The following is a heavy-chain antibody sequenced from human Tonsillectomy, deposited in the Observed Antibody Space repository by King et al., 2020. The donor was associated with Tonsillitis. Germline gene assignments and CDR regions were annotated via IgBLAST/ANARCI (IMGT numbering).Heavy chain of an antibody. D-gene: IGHD3-3*01. V-gene: IGHV3-30*18. J-gene: IGHJ6*02. CDR2: ISYDGGNK. CDR1: GFTFSNYG. CDR3: AKDGFGFWRGPDPDYLYGMDV. Sequence: VQLVESGGGVVQPGRSLRLSCAASGFTFSNYGMHWVRQAPGKGLEWVAFISYDGGNKYYADSVKGRFTISRDNSKNTLYLQMNSLRAEDTAVYYCAKDGFGFWRGPDPDYLYGMDVWGQGTTV.